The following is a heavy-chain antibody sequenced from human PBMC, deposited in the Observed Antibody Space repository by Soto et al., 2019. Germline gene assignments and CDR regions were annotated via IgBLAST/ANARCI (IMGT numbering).Heavy chain of an antibody. CDR1: GGSVSSESHY. Sequence: PSETLSLTCTVSGGSVSSESHYWSWIRQTPGKGLEWIGYIYYTGSTNYNPSLKGRVTMSVDMSRDQVSLRLRSVTRADTAAYYCARDQYDFRSGSYYYAMEVWGQGTKVTVSS. CDR3: ARDQYDFRSGSYYYAMEV. D-gene: IGHD3-3*01. V-gene: IGHV4-61*01. CDR2: IYYTGST. J-gene: IGHJ6*02.